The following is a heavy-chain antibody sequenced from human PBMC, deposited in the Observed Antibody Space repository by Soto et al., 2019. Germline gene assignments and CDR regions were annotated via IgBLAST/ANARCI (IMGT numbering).Heavy chain of an antibody. CDR3: ARAGCDGGSCYTLVGLRYGMDV. CDR1: GFTFSSYA. Sequence: QVQLVESGGGVVQPGRSLRLSCAASGFTFSSYAMHWVRQAPGKGLEWVAVISYDGSNKYYADSVKGRFTISRDNSKNTLYLQVNSRRAEDTAVYYCARAGCDGGSCYTLVGLRYGMDVWGQGTTVTVSS. CDR2: ISYDGSNK. J-gene: IGHJ6*02. V-gene: IGHV3-30-3*01. D-gene: IGHD2-15*01.